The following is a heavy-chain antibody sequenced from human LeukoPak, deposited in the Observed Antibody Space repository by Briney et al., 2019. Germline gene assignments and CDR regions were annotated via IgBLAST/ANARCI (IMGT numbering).Heavy chain of an antibody. CDR1: GGSISSSSYY. J-gene: IGHJ6*03. Sequence: SETLSLTCTVSGGSISSSSYYRGWIRQPPGKGLEWIGSIYYSGSTYYNPSLKSRVSISVDTSKNQFSLKLSSVTAADTAVYYCARVSEYYYYYMDVWGKGTTVTVSS. CDR2: IYYSGST. CDR3: ARVSEYYYYYMDV. V-gene: IGHV4-39*07.